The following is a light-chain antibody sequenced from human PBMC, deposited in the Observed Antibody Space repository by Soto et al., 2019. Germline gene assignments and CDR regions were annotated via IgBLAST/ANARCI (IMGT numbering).Light chain of an antibody. J-gene: IGKJ1*01. CDR2: GAS. CDR3: QQYNTWPRT. Sequence: EIVMTQSPAILSVSPGERATLSCRASQGIKDYVAWFQQKPGQAPRLLIYGASTRATAIPARFSGSGSGTEFTLSISSLQSEDFAVYYCQQYNTWPRTFGQGTKVETK. V-gene: IGKV3-15*01. CDR1: QGIKDY.